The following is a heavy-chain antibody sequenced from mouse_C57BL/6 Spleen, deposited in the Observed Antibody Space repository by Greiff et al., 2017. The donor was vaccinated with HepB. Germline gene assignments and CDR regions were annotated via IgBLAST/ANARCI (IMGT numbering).Heavy chain of an antibody. D-gene: IGHD1-1*01. J-gene: IGHJ4*01. CDR1: GFTFSSYG. CDR2: ISSGGSYT. CDR3: ARHEPNYYGSSYYAMDY. V-gene: IGHV5-6*01. Sequence: EVQLVESGGDLVKLGGSLKLSCAASGFTFSSYGMSWVRQTPDKRLEWVATISSGGSYTYYPDSVKGRFTISRDNAKNTLYLQMSSLKSEDTAMYYCARHEPNYYGSSYYAMDYWGQGTSVTVSS.